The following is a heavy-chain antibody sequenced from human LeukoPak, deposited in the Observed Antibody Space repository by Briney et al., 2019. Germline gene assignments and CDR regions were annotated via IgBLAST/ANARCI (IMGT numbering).Heavy chain of an antibody. CDR1: GFTFSSFW. V-gene: IGHV3-74*01. CDR3: ARAAAGTSSALEI. D-gene: IGHD6-13*01. Sequence: PGGSLRLSRAASGFTFSSFWMHWVRQAPGKGLVWVSRTNGVGSSTSYADSVKGRFTISRDNAKNMLYLQMNSLRADDTAVYYCARAAAGTSSALEIWGQGTMVTVSS. J-gene: IGHJ3*02. CDR2: TNGVGSST.